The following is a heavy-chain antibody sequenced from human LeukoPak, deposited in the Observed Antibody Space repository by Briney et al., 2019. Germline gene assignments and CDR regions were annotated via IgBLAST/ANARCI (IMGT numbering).Heavy chain of an antibody. CDR3: ARDLTPSSGYYYLLWY. V-gene: IGHV1-69*05. CDR1: GGTFSSYA. CDR2: IIPIFGTA. Sequence: SVKVSCKASGGTFSSYAFSWVRQAPGQGHEWMGGIIPIFGTANYAQKFQGRVTITTVESTSTAYMELSSLRSEDTAVYYWARDLTPSSGYYYLLWYWGQGTLVTVSS. D-gene: IGHD3-22*01. J-gene: IGHJ4*02.